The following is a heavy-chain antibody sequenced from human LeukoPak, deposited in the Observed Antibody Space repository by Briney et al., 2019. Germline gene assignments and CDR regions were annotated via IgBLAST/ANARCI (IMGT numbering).Heavy chain of an antibody. CDR3: ARGTMGDIVTGYSLGY. J-gene: IGHJ4*02. Sequence: ASLKVSCKASGYTLTSYDINWVRQATGQGLEWLGWMNPNSGNTGYAQKFKGRVTMTRNTSISIAYMKVISMRSEDTAVYYCARGTMGDIVTGYSLGYWGQGTLVTVSS. D-gene: IGHD3-9*01. V-gene: IGHV1-8*01. CDR2: MNPNSGNT. CDR1: GYTLTSYD.